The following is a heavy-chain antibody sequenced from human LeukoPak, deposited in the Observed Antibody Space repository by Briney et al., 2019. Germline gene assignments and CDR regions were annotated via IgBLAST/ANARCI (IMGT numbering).Heavy chain of an antibody. J-gene: IGHJ4*02. D-gene: IGHD3-16*01. CDR1: GFTFSSYG. CDR3: AKDLPGIRPLGGYFDY. Sequence: GGSLRLSCAASGFTFSSYGMHWVRQAPGKGLEWVAVISYDGSNKYYADSVKGRFTISRDNSENTLYLQMNSLRAEDTAVYYCAKDLPGIRPLGGYFDYWGQGTLVTVSS. CDR2: ISYDGSNK. V-gene: IGHV3-30*18.